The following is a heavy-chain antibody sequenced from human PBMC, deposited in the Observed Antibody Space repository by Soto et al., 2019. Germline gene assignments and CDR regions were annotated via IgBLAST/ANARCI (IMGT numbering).Heavy chain of an antibody. D-gene: IGHD2-2*02. CDR2: VNPKSGNT. CDR1: GYSFSTYD. V-gene: IGHV1-8*01. Sequence: QVQLVQSGAEVKKPGASVKVSCKASGYSFSTYDINWVRQAAGQGLEWMGWVNPKSGNTDYAQRFRGRVTMPINTPISTAYMELSALTPKDTAVYYCARPYCDSTSCYTDWFDPWGQGTLVTVSS. J-gene: IGHJ5*02. CDR3: ARPYCDSTSCYTDWFDP.